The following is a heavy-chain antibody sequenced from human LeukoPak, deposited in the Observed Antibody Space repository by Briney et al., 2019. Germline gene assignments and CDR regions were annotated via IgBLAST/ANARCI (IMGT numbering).Heavy chain of an antibody. CDR2: INPNSGGT. D-gene: IGHD2-15*01. V-gene: IGHV1-2*02. J-gene: IGHJ5*02. Sequence: ASVKVSCKASGYTFTGYYMHWVRQAPGQGLEWMGWINPNSGGTNYAQKFQGRVTMARDTSISTAYMELSRLRSDDTAVYYCASLGVVAATYWFDPWGQGTLVTVSS. CDR3: ASLGVVAATYWFDP. CDR1: GYTFTGYY.